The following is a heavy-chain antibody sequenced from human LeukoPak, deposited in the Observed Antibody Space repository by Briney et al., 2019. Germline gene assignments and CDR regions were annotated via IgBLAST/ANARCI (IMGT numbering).Heavy chain of an antibody. J-gene: IGHJ4*02. CDR3: ARHLYSGYDRVFDY. D-gene: IGHD5-12*01. CDR2: IYSSGST. Sequence: SETLSLTCTVSGGSISSYYWSWIRQPAGKGLEWIGRIYSSGSTNYNPSLKSRVTMSVDTSKNQFSLRLSSVTAADTAVYFCARHLYSGYDRVFDYWGQGSLVTVSS. CDR1: GGSISSYY. V-gene: IGHV4-4*07.